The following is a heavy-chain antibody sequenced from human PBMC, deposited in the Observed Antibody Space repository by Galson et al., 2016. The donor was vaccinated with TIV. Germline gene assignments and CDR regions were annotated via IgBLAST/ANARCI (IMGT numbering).Heavy chain of an antibody. CDR1: GFTFNNYA. D-gene: IGHD3/OR15-3a*01. CDR2: ISGTGEIT. V-gene: IGHV3-23*01. Sequence: SLRLSCAASGFTFNNYAMTWVRQAPGKGLEWVSTISGTGEITVYADSVRGHFIISRDNSKNPLYLQMNNLRAEDTAVYYCAKYLWTYVWSTFDHWGQGTPGTVS. J-gene: IGHJ4*02. CDR3: AKYLWTYVWSTFDH.